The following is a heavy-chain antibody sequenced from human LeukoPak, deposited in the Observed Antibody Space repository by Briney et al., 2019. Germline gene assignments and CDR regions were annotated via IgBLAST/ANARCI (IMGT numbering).Heavy chain of an antibody. CDR1: GFTFSSFW. D-gene: IGHD5-12*01. J-gene: IGHJ4*02. CDR2: INSDGSST. Sequence: GGSLRLSCAASGFTFSSFWMHWVRQPQGKGLVWVSRINSDGSSTTYADSVKGRFTISRDNAKNTLYLQMNSLRAEDTAVYYCAREGRVSGYDFDYWGQGTLVTVSS. V-gene: IGHV3-74*01. CDR3: AREGRVSGYDFDY.